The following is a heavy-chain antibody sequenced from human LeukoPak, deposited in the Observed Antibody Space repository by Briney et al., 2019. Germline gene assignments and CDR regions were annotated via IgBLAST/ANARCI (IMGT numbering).Heavy chain of an antibody. J-gene: IGHJ6*02. CDR3: ARVPVYCSGGSCYSLNYYYGMDV. V-gene: IGHV1-18*01. D-gene: IGHD2-15*01. CDR2: ISAYNGNT. Sequence: ASVKVSCKASGYTXTSYGISGVRQAPGQGLEWMGWISAYNGNTNDAQKLQGRVTMTTDTSTSTAYMELRSLRSDDTAVYYCARVPVYCSGGSCYSLNYYYGMDVWGQGTTVTVSS. CDR1: GYTXTSYG.